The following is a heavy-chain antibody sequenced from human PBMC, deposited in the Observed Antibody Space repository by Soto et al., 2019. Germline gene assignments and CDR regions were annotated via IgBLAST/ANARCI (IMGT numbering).Heavy chain of an antibody. CDR1: GFTFSSYW. CDR2: INSDGSST. CDR3: ALSPLAAAGTFDY. J-gene: IGHJ4*02. Sequence: PGGSLRLSCAASGFTFSSYWMHWVRQAPGKGLVWVSRINSDGSSTSYADSVKGRFTISRDNAKNTLYLQMNSLRDEDTAVYYCALSPLAAAGTFDYWGQGTLVTVSS. V-gene: IGHV3-74*01. D-gene: IGHD6-13*01.